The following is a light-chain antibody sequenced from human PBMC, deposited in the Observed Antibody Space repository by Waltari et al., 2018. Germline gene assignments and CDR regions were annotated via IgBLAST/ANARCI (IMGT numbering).Light chain of an antibody. CDR2: EGY. J-gene: IGKJ3*01. CDR3: MQGGFS. CDR1: QSLLHSNGKTY. Sequence: EIVMNQTPLSLSVTPGQPASISCKSSQSLLHSNGKTYLYWYLQRAGQSPQLLLYEGYSRFSGVPDRFSGSGSGTEFTLKISRVEAEDVGVYYCMQGGFSFGPGTKVDIK. V-gene: IGKV2-29*03.